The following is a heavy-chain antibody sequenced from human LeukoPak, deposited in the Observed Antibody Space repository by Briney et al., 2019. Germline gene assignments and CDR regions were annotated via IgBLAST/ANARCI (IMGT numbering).Heavy chain of an antibody. J-gene: IGHJ4*02. Sequence: GGSLRLSCAASGFTFSSYSMNWVRQAPGKGLEWVSSISSSSSYIYYADSVKGRFTISRDNSKNTLYLQMNSLRAEDTAVYYCAKALYGDYGALDYWGQGTLVTVSS. D-gene: IGHD4-17*01. V-gene: IGHV3-21*04. CDR2: ISSSSSYI. CDR1: GFTFSSYS. CDR3: AKALYGDYGALDY.